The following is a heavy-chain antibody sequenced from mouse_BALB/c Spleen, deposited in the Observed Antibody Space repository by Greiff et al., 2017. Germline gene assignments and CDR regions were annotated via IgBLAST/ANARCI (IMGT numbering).Heavy chain of an antibody. V-gene: IGHV1-80*01. CDR1: GYAFSSYW. D-gene: IGHD1-1*01. CDR3: ARKSDYYGSSPAWCAY. CDR2: IYPGDGDT. J-gene: IGHJ3*01. Sequence: QVQLKQSGAELVRPGSSVKISCKASGYAFSSYWMNWVKQRPGQGLEWIGQIYPGDGDTNYNGKFKGKATLTADKSSSTAYMQLSSLTSEDSAVYFCARKSDYYGSSPAWCAYWGQGTLVTVSA.